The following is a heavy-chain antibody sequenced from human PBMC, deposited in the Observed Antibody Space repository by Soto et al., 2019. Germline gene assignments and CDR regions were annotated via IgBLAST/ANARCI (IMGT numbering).Heavy chain of an antibody. CDR2: IYHSGST. J-gene: IGHJ5*02. CDR3: ARAERVYDSSGYYYDWFAP. Sequence: PSETLSLTCAVSGGSISSGGYSWSWIRQPPGKGLEWIGYIYHSGSTYYNPSLKSRVTISVDRSKNQFSLKLSSVAAADTAVYYCARAERVYDSSGYYYDWFAPWGQGTLVTVSS. CDR1: GGSISSGGYS. V-gene: IGHV4-30-2*01. D-gene: IGHD3-22*01.